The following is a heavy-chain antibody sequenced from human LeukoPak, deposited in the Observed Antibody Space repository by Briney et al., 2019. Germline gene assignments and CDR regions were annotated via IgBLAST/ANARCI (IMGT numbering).Heavy chain of an antibody. J-gene: IGHJ4*02. CDR3: ARPDDFSNYRY. Sequence: GESLKISCKGSGYSFTNYWIGWVRQMPGKGLEWMGIIYPGDSDTRCSPSFEGQITISADKSINTAYLQWSSLKASDTAMYYCARPDDFSNYRYWGQGTLVTVSS. CDR1: GYSFTNYW. CDR2: IYPGDSDT. V-gene: IGHV5-51*01. D-gene: IGHD4-11*01.